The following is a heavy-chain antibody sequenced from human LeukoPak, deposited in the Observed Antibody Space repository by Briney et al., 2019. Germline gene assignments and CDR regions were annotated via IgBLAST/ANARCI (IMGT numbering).Heavy chain of an antibody. CDR3: ARTMYQPLLYFDY. Sequence: PGGSLRLSCAASGFTFSSYAMHWVRQAPGKGLEWVAVISYDGSNKYYADSVKGRFTISRDNSKNTLYLQMNSLRAEDTAVYYCARTMYQPLLYFDYWGQGTLVTVSS. CDR2: ISYDGSNK. J-gene: IGHJ4*02. D-gene: IGHD2-2*01. CDR1: GFTFSSYA. V-gene: IGHV3-30-3*01.